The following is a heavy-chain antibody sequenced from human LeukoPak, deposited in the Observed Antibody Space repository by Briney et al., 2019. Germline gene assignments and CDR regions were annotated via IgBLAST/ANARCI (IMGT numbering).Heavy chain of an antibody. CDR2: SNSGGCST. J-gene: IGHJ4*02. CDR3: ARDARYSYSTIPDY. V-gene: IGHV3-74*01. CDR1: GFTSSSYW. D-gene: IGHD5-18*01. Sequence: GGSLSPSCAASGFTSSSYWMHWVRQAPGKGLGWVSRSNSGGCSTRYADSVKGRFTIYRDNAKNTPYMQMNSLRGEDTAVYYCARDARYSYSTIPDYWGQGTLVSVS.